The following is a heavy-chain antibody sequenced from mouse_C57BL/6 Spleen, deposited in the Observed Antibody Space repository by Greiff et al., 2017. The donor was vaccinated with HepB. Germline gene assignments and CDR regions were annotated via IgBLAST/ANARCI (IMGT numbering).Heavy chain of an antibody. CDR1: GYTFTSSF. J-gene: IGHJ2*01. Sequence: QVQLQQPGAELVKPGASVKMSFPSPGYTFTSSFLPSVKQMPGQGLSCLGDNYPGSGSTNYNEKFKSKATLTVDTSSSTAYMQLSSLTSEDSAVYYCARGGSMVSFDYWGQGTTLTVSS. D-gene: IGHD2-2*01. CDR3: ARGGSMVSFDY. V-gene: IGHV1-55*01. CDR2: NYPGSGST.